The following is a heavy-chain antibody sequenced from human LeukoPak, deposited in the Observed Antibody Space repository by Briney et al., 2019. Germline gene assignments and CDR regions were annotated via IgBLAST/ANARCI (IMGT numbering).Heavy chain of an antibody. J-gene: IGHJ4*01. CDR2: INHSGST. V-gene: IGHV4-34*01. D-gene: IGHD3-22*01. Sequence: SETLSLTCAVYGGSFSGYYWSWIRQPPGKGLEWIGEINHSGSTNYNPSLKSRVTISVDTSKNQFSLKLSSVTAADTAVYYCARGQEEYYYDSNGYSRGWGQGTLVTVSS. CDR1: GGSFSGYY. CDR3: ARGQEEYYYDSNGYSRG.